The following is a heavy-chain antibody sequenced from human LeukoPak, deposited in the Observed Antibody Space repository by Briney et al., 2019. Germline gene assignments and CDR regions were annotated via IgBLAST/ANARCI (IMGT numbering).Heavy chain of an antibody. J-gene: IGHJ5*02. CDR3: ARDGSSWYGWFDP. V-gene: IGHV4-31*03. CDR2: IYYSGST. Sequence: SQTLSLTCTVSGGSISSGGYYWSWIRQHPGKGLEWIGYIYYSGSTYYNPSLKSRVTISVDTSKNQFSLKLSSVTAADTAVYYCARDGSSWYGWFDPWCQGTLVTVSS. D-gene: IGHD6-13*01. CDR1: GGSISSGGYY.